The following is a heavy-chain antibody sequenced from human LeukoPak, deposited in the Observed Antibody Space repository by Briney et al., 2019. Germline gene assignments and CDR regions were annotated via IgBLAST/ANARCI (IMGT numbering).Heavy chain of an antibody. CDR3: ASQRPYSYGDY. CDR1: GGSISSSSYY. V-gene: IGHV4-39*01. CDR2: IYYSGST. J-gene: IGHJ4*02. D-gene: IGHD5-18*01. Sequence: PSETLSLTCTVSGGSISSSSYYWGWIRQPPGKGLEWIGSIYYSGSTYYNPSLKSRVTISVDTSKNQFSLKLSSVTAADTAVYYCASQRPYSYGDYWGQGTLVTVSS.